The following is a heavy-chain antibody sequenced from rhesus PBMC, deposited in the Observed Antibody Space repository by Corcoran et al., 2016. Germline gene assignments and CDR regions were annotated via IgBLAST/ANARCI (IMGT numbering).Heavy chain of an antibody. J-gene: IGHJ6*01. CDR2: ISGRGSTT. Sequence: QLQLQESGPGLVKPSETLSVTCAVSGGSISSSYWSWIRQAPGKGLEWIGDISGRGSTTNSNPPPKSRVTLSVDTSKTQLSLKLSSVTTADTAVYYCAREVHRYGLDSWGQGVVVTVSS. D-gene: IGHD6-13*01. CDR3: AREVHRYGLDS. CDR1: GGSISSSY. V-gene: IGHV4-169*02.